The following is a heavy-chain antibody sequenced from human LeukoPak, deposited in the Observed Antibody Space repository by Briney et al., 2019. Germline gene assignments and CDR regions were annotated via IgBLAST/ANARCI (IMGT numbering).Heavy chain of an antibody. CDR1: GGSISSSNYY. D-gene: IGHD3-22*01. CDR2: VYYTGNT. CDR3: ASHHYDGVNYYIGWFDT. Sequence: SETLSLTCAVSGGSISSSNYYWGWVRQPPGKGLVWIGSVYYTGNTYYKPSLKSRVTISIDTSKNQFSLILKSVTAADTAVYFCASHHYDGVNYYIGWFDTWGQGTLVTGSS. J-gene: IGHJ5*02. V-gene: IGHV4-39*01.